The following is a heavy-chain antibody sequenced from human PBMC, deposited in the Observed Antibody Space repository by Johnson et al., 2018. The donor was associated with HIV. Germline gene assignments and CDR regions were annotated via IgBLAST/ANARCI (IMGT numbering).Heavy chain of an antibody. J-gene: IGHJ3*02. D-gene: IGHD4-17*01. CDR2: ISSNGGST. CDR3: AREGGGHDYGDRDAFDI. Sequence: VHLVESGGGLVQPGGSLRLSCAASGFTFSSYAMHWVRQAPGKGLEYVSAISSNGGSTYSATSVKGRFTISRDNSKNTLYLQMGSLRAEDMAVYYCAREGGGHDYGDRDAFDIWGQGTMVTVSS. CDR1: GFTFSSYA. V-gene: IGHV3-64*01.